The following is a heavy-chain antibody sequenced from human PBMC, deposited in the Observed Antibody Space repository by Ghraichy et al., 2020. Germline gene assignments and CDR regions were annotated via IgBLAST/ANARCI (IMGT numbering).Heavy chain of an antibody. CDR3: ARGRWSITVADYYLDF. CDR1: GYIFTAYA. D-gene: IGHD6-19*01. V-gene: IGHV1-3*01. Sequence: ASVKVSCKASGYIFTAYAIHWLRQAAGQRLEWMGWIDANNGKTKYSQNFQGRVTITRDTSATTAYMDLSSLRSEDTALYYCARGRWSITVADYYLDFWGQGTLVAVSS. J-gene: IGHJ4*02. CDR2: IDANNGKT.